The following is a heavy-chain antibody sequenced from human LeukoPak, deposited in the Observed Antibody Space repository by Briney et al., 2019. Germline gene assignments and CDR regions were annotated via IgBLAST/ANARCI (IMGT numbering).Heavy chain of an antibody. J-gene: IGHJ4*02. CDR3: ARDKYYYDSSGYYPFDH. V-gene: IGHV6-1*01. D-gene: IGHD3-22*01. CDR1: GDSVSSNSAA. CDR2: TYYRSKWYN. Sequence: SQTLSLTCAISGDSVSSNSAAWNWIRQSPSRGLEWLGRTYYRSKWYNDYAVSVKSRITINPDTSKNQFSLQLNSVTPEDTAVYYCARDKYYYDSSGYYPFDHWGQGTLVTVSS.